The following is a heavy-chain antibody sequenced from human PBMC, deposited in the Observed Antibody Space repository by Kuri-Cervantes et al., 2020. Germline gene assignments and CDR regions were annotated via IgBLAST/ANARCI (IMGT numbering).Heavy chain of an antibody. V-gene: IGHV3-30*18. D-gene: IGHD5-18*01. CDR3: AKGPRGYSYGFTKDLGWFDP. CDR1: GFTFSSYG. J-gene: IGHJ5*02. CDR2: ISYDGSNK. Sequence: GESLKISCAASGFTFSSYGMHWVRQAPGKGLEWVAVISYDGSNKYYADSVKGRFTISRDNSKNTLYLQMNSLRAEDTAVYYCAKGPRGYSYGFTKDLGWFDPWGQGTLVTVSS.